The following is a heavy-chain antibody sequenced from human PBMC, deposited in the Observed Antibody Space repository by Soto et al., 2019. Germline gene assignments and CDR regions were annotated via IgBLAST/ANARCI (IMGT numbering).Heavy chain of an antibody. D-gene: IGHD2-21*01. CDR3: ADAPSDF. Sequence: QVQLQESGPGLVKPSETLSLTCAVSGVSISGGVNWWSWVRQPPGKGLEWIGEIYHTGSTNYNSSRKSRVTISLDKSKTQFSLMLNSVTAADTAVYFCADAPSDFWGQGILVTVSS. V-gene: IGHV4-4*02. J-gene: IGHJ4*02. CDR2: IYHTGST. CDR1: GVSISGGVNW.